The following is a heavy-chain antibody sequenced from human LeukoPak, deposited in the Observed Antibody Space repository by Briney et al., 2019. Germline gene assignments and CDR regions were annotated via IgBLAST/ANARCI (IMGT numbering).Heavy chain of an antibody. Sequence: SETLSLTCTVSGYSISSNYYWGWIRQPPGKGLEWIGSIYHSGSTCYNPSLKSRVTISVDTSKNQFSLKLSSVTAADTAVYYCARDLKSVSADYYGSGSYPSYFDYWGQGTLVTVSS. CDR3: ARDLKSVSADYYGSGSYPSYFDY. CDR1: GYSISSNYY. D-gene: IGHD3-10*01. V-gene: IGHV4-38-2*02. J-gene: IGHJ4*02. CDR2: IYHSGST.